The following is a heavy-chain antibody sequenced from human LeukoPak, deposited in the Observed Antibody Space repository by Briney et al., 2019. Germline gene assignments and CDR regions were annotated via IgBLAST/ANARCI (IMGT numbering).Heavy chain of an antibody. V-gene: IGHV4-38-2*02. D-gene: IGHD2-21*01. CDR3: ARVVGFAGTHAFDI. J-gene: IGHJ3*02. Sequence: SETLSLTCTVSNYSISSNYYWGWIRQPPGKGLEWIGSIYHSGTTYYIPSLKSRLTISLDTSKNQFSLKLFSVTAADTAVYYCARVVGFAGTHAFDIWGQGTMVTVSS. CDR1: NYSISSNYY. CDR2: IYHSGTT.